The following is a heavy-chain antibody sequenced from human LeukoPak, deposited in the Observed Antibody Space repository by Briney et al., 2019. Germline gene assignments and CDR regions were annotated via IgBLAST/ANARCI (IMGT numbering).Heavy chain of an antibody. Sequence: SETLSLTCSVSGGSINGYSWGWIRQPPGKGLECIGYMFDRGSPNHHPSLQNRVTTSVDTSKNEFSLRLTSVTAADTAVYYCARRIQLWSYWHFDLWGRGTLVTVSS. CDR1: GGSINGYS. CDR3: ARRIQLWSYWHFDL. V-gene: IGHV4-4*09. CDR2: MFDRGSP. D-gene: IGHD5-18*01. J-gene: IGHJ2*01.